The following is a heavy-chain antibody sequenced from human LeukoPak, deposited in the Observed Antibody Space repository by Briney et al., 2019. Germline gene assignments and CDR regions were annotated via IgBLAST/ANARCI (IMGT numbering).Heavy chain of an antibody. CDR1: GYTFTGSY. Sequence: ASVKVFCKTSGYTFTGSYLHWVRHVPGQGLEWMGWTNPSTGGTKSAQQFEGRVTMTRDTSNTTGYMELRSLRPDDTATYYCARGGAFCSITTCHEFDHWGQGTLVIVSS. V-gene: IGHV1-2*02. D-gene: IGHD2-2*01. J-gene: IGHJ4*02. CDR3: ARGGAFCSITTCHEFDH. CDR2: TNPSTGGT.